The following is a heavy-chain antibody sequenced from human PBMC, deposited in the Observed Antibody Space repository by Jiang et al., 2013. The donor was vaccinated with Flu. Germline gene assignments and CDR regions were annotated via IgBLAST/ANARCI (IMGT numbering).Heavy chain of an antibody. CDR1: GFSLSTSGMC. D-gene: IGHD2-2*01. Sequence: TLTCTFSGFSLSTSGMCVSWIRQPPGKALEWLARIDWDDDKYYSTSLKTRLTISKDTSKNQVVLTMTNMDPVDTATYYCARIVVVPAASRYYYYYGMDVWGQGTTVTVSS. V-gene: IGHV2-70*11. CDR3: ARIVVVPAASRYYYYYGMDV. J-gene: IGHJ6*02. CDR2: IDWDDDK.